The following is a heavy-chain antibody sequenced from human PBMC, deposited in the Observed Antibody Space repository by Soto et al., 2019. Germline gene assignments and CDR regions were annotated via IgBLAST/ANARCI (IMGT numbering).Heavy chain of an antibody. CDR1: GFSLSTSGVG. CDR2: IYWDDDK. CDR3: ARKYSSPAYYYYMDV. Sequence: QITLKESGPTLVKPTQTLTLTCTFSGFSLSTSGVGVGWIRQPPGKALEWLALIYWDDDKRYSPSMKSRLTITKDTSKNQVVLTMTNMDPVDTATYYCARKYSSPAYYYYMDVWGKGTTVTVSS. V-gene: IGHV2-5*02. J-gene: IGHJ6*03. D-gene: IGHD6-6*01.